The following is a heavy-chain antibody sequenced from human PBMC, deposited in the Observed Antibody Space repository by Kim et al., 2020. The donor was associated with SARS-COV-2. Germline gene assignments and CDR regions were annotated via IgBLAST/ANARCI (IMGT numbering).Heavy chain of an antibody. CDR3: ARAEYCTGTSCSYYAFDL. CDR2: IYDTESA. V-gene: IGHV4-59*13. CDR1: GVSMSGYY. Sequence: SETLSLTCTVSGVSMSGYYWGWIRQSPGKGLEWIGYIYDTESATYNPSLKSRATISVDMPRKQFSLKLTSVTAADTAVYYCARAEYCTGTSCSYYAFDLWGQGTMVTVST. D-gene: IGHD2-2*01. J-gene: IGHJ3*01.